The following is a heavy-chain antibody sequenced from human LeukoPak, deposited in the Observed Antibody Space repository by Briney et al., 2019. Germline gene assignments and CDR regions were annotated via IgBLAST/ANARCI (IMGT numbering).Heavy chain of an antibody. V-gene: IGHV1-46*01. CDR1: GYNFISYY. CDR2: INPSGGST. J-gene: IGHJ3*02. D-gene: IGHD3-16*01. Sequence: GASVKVSCKASGYNFISYYMHWVRQAPGQGLEWMGIINPSGGSTTYAQKFQGRVTMTRDTSTSTVYTELSSLRSEDTAVYYCARVGVFGPFDIWGQGTMVTVSS. CDR3: ARVGVFGPFDI.